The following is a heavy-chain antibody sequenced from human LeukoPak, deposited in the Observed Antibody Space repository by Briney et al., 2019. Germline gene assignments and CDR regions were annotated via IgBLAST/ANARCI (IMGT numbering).Heavy chain of an antibody. J-gene: IGHJ5*02. CDR1: GGSISSGGYY. D-gene: IGHD6-13*01. V-gene: IGHV4-31*03. Sequence: PSQTLSLTCTVSGGSISSGGYYWSWIRQHPGKGLEWIGYIYYSGSTYYNPSLKSRVTISVDTSKNQFSLKLSSVTAADTVVYYCARDVEGVAAARGRRFDPWGQGTLVTVSS. CDR3: ARDVEGVAAARGRRFDP. CDR2: IYYSGST.